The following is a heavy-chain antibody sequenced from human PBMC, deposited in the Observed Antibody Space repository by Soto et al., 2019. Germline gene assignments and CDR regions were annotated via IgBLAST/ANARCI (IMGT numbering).Heavy chain of an antibody. CDR1: GGSISSYY. CDR2: IYYSGST. D-gene: IGHD2-8*01. J-gene: IGHJ6*03. Sequence: PSETLSLTCTVSGGSISSYYWSWIRQPPGKGLEWIGYIYYSGSTNYNPSLKSRVTISVDTSKNQFSLKLSSVTAADTAVYYCARGTPDYCTNGVCLYYYYYYMDVWGKGTTVTVSS. CDR3: ARGTPDYCTNGVCLYYYYYYMDV. V-gene: IGHV4-59*01.